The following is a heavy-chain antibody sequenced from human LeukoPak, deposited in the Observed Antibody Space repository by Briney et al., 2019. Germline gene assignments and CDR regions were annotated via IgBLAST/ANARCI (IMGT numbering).Heavy chain of an antibody. CDR1: GVSISSGGYS. CDR2: IYHSGST. CDR3: ARGVEGFDY. V-gene: IGHV4-30-2*01. Sequence: SQTLSLTCAVSGVSISSGGYSWSWIRQPPGKGLEWIGYIYHSGSTYYNPSLKSRVTISVDRSKNQFSLELSSVTAADTAVYYCARGVEGFDYWGQGTLVTVSS. J-gene: IGHJ4*02.